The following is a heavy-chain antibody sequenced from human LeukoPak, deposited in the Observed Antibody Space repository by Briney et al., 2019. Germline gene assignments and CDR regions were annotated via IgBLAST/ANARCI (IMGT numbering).Heavy chain of an antibody. J-gene: IGHJ4*02. Sequence: GGSLRLSCAASGFTFSDYYMSWIRQAPGKGLEWVSYISSSGSTIYYADSVKGRFTISRDNSKNTLYLQMNSLRAEDTAVYYCAKFTGDCSGGSCYPLRKYYFDYWGQGTLVTVSS. CDR2: ISSSGSTI. V-gene: IGHV3-11*01. D-gene: IGHD2-15*01. CDR3: AKFTGDCSGGSCYPLRKYYFDY. CDR1: GFTFSDYY.